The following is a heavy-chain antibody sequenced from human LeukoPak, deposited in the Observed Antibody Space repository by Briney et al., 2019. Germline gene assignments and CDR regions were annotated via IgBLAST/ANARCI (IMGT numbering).Heavy chain of an antibody. CDR1: GGTFSSYA. CDR2: IIPIFGTA. J-gene: IGHJ6*02. Sequence: SVKVSCKASGGTFSSYAISWVRQAPGQGLKWMGGIIPIFGTANYAQKFQGRVTITADESTSTAYMELSSLRSEDTAVYYCARVSSSTSWSVYYYYGMDVWGQGTTVTVSS. V-gene: IGHV1-69*13. CDR3: ARVSSSTSWSVYYYYGMDV. D-gene: IGHD2-2*01.